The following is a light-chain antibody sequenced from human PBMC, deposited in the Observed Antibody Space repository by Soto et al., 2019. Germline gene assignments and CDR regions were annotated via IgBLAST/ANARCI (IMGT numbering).Light chain of an antibody. J-gene: IGKJ1*01. CDR1: QSIGSW. CDR2: DAS. V-gene: IGKV1-5*01. CDR3: QQHNTYPWT. Sequence: TQMTQSTSTLSASVGDRVTITCRASQSIGSWLAWYQEKPGKAPKLLSYDASSLESGVPSRFSGSGSGTEFTLTITSLQPDDFATYYCQQHNTYPWTFGQVTKV.